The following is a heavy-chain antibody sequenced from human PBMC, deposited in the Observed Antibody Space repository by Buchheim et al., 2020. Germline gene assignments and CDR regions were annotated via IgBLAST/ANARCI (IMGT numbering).Heavy chain of an antibody. CDR2: ISTSSSYT. V-gene: IGHV3-11*05. Sequence: QVQLVESGGGLVKPGGSLRLSCAASGFTFSDYYMNWLRQAPGKGLEWVSYISTSSSYTNYADSMKGRFTISRDNAKNSLYFQMNSLRAEDTAVYYCARGNEARGYRLLSLETAPFFDNWGQGTL. J-gene: IGHJ4*02. CDR1: GFTFSDYY. CDR3: ARGNEARGYRLLSLETAPFFDN. D-gene: IGHD5-18*01.